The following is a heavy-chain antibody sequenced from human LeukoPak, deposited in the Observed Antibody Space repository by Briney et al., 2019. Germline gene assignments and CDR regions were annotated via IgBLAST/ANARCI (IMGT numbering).Heavy chain of an antibody. CDR1: GFTFSSCS. CDR2: ISSSSSYI. Sequence: GGSLRLSCAASGFTFSSCSMNWVRQAPGKGLEWVSSISSSSSYIYYADSVKGRFTISRDNAKNSLYLQMNSLRAEDTAVYYCAREARAYCGGDCFTNYYYGMDVWGQGTTVTVSS. J-gene: IGHJ6*02. V-gene: IGHV3-21*01. D-gene: IGHD2-21*02. CDR3: AREARAYCGGDCFTNYYYGMDV.